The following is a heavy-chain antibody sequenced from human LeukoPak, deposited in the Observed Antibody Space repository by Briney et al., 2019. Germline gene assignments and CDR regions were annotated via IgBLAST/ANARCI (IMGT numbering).Heavy chain of an antibody. V-gene: IGHV4-39*01. CDR2: IYYSGNT. D-gene: IGHD3/OR15-3a*01. J-gene: IGHJ4*02. Sequence: SETLSLTCTVSGGSFSSSSYYWGWIRQPPGKGLEWIGSIYYSGNTYYNASLKSQVSISIDTSKNQFSLRLTSVTAADTAVYYCARQTGSGLFILPGGQGTLVTVSS. CDR3: ARQTGSGLFILP. CDR1: GGSFSSSSYY.